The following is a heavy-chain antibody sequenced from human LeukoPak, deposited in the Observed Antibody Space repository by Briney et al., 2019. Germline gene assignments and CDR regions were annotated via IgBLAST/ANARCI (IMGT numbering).Heavy chain of an antibody. CDR2: IKSKTDGGTT. J-gene: IGHJ6*03. CDR1: GFTFNNAW. CDR3: ATDYRQVDTGMGVIEAVYYMDV. V-gene: IGHV3-15*01. D-gene: IGHD5-18*01. Sequence: GGSLRLSCVASGFTFNNAWMSWVRQAPGKGLEWVGRIKSKTDGGTTNYAAAVKGRLTISRDDAKNTLYLQMKSLKTEDTAVYYCATDYRQVDTGMGVIEAVYYMDVWGKGTTVTVSS.